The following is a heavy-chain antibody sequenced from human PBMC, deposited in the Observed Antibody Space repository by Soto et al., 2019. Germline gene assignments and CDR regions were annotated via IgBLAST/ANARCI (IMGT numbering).Heavy chain of an antibody. Sequence: QVQLQQWGAGLLKPSETLSLTCAVYGGFVTSGSYYWSWIRQPPGKGLEWIGEMSHSGGTHCNPSLKSRVTISVDTSKKQFTLKMSSVTAADTALYYCARVERGTATTVVDAFDIWGPGTMVTVSS. CDR3: ARVERGTATTVVDAFDI. D-gene: IGHD1-1*01. CDR1: GGFVTSGSYY. CDR2: MSHSGGT. V-gene: IGHV4-34*01. J-gene: IGHJ3*02.